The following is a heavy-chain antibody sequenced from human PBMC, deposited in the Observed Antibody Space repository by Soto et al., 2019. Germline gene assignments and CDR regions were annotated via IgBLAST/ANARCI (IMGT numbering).Heavy chain of an antibody. Sequence: PSETLSLTCTVSGGSISSYHWSWIRQSAGKGLEWIGRIYTSGNTHYNHSLKSRVTVSIDTSKNQFFLTVNSVTAADSAVYYCARESGDNWDYEAYWGQGTPVTVSS. V-gene: IGHV4-4*07. D-gene: IGHD1-7*01. CDR3: ARESGDNWDYEAY. CDR1: GGSISSYH. CDR2: IYTSGNT. J-gene: IGHJ4*02.